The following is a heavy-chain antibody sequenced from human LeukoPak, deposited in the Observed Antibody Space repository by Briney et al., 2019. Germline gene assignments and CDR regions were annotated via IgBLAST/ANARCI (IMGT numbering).Heavy chain of an antibody. CDR1: GFTISSNC. CDR2: IKSKTDGGTT. CDR3: TTAGGWYRDFDY. Sequence: PAGSLRLSCAASGFTISSNCMSWVRQAPGKGLEWVGRIKSKTDGGTTDYAAPVKGRFTISRDDSKNTLYLQMNSLKTEDTAVYYCTTAGGWYRDFDYWGQGTLVTVSS. D-gene: IGHD6-19*01. J-gene: IGHJ4*02. V-gene: IGHV3-15*01.